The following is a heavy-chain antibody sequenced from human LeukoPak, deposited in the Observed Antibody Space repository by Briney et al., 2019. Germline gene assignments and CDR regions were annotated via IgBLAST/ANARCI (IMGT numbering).Heavy chain of an antibody. Sequence: ASVKVSCKVSGYTLTELSMHWVRQAPGKGLEWMGGFDPDDGETIYAQKFQGRVTMTEDTSTDTAYMELSSLRSEDTAVYYCATVRGGGPYYYDSSGYYFGWGQGTLVTVSS. CDR3: ATVRGGGPYYYDSSGYYFG. J-gene: IGHJ4*02. V-gene: IGHV1-24*01. CDR2: FDPDDGET. CDR1: GYTLTELS. D-gene: IGHD3-22*01.